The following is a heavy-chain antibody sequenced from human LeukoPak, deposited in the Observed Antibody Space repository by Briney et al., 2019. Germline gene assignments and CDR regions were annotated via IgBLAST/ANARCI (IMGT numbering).Heavy chain of an antibody. J-gene: IGHJ4*02. CDR2: IYYSGST. D-gene: IGHD3-22*01. Sequence: PSETLSLTCTVSGGSISSGGYYWSWIRQHPGEGLEWIGYIYYSGSTYYNPSLKSRVTISVDTSKNQFSLKLSSVTAADTAVYYCASGYDSSGYYLEGFDYWGQGTLVTVSS. V-gene: IGHV4-31*03. CDR1: GGSISSGGYY. CDR3: ASGYDSSGYYLEGFDY.